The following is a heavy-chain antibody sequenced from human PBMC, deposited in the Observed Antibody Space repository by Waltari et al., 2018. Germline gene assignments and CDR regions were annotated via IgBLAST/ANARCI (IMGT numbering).Heavy chain of an antibody. CDR2: FYYPGNI. J-gene: IGHJ6*02. CDR3: ARLSGYCDDTGCYGHYAMDV. CDR1: GGSVSTPSYS. Sequence: QLQLQESGPGLVKPSETLSLTCTVSGGSVSTPSYSWAWVRQSPGKGLEWIGTFYYPGNIYSNPSLTIRVTISVDSPQNHLSLRLSSVTAADTAVYYCARLSGYCDDTGCYGHYAMDVWGQGTTVTVSS. D-gene: IGHD2-2*01. V-gene: IGHV4-39*02.